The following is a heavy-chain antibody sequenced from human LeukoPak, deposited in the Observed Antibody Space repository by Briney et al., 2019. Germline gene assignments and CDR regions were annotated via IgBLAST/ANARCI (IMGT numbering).Heavy chain of an antibody. Sequence: PGGSLRLSCAASGFTFSSYTMNWVRQVPGKGLEWVSSISSSSTYIYYADSVEGRFTISRDNAKNSLYLQMNSLRAEDTAVYYCARGATSYMDVWGKGTTVTVSS. CDR2: ISSSSTYI. J-gene: IGHJ6*03. CDR1: GFTFSSYT. V-gene: IGHV3-21*01. CDR3: ARGATSYMDV. D-gene: IGHD1-26*01.